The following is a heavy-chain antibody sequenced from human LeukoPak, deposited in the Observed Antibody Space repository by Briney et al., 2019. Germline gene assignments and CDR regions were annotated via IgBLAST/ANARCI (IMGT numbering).Heavy chain of an antibody. J-gene: IGHJ6*03. CDR1: GVSISSSSYY. D-gene: IGHD4-17*01. Sequence: SETLSLTCNVSGVSISSSSYYWGWIRQPPGKGLEWIGSIYYSGSTYYNPSLKSRVTISVDTSKNQFSLKLSSVTAADTAVYYCAATNYGDTYYYYYYMDVWGKGTTVTVSS. V-gene: IGHV4-39*07. CDR3: AATNYGDTYYYYYYMDV. CDR2: IYYSGST.